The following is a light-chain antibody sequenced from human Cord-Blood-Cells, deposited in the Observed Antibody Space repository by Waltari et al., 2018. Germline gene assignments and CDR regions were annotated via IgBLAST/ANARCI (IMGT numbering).Light chain of an antibody. J-gene: IGKJ4*01. V-gene: IGKV3-11*01. CDR1: QSVSSY. CDR2: DAS. CDR3: QQRSNWLT. Sequence: TQSPATLSLSPGESATLPCRASQSVSSYLAWYQQKPGQAPRLLIYDASNRATGIPARFSGSGSGTDFTLTISSLEPEDFAVYYCQQRSNWLTFGGGTKVEIK.